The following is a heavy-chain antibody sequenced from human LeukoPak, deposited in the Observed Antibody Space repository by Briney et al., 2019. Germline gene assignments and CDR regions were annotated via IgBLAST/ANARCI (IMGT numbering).Heavy chain of an antibody. V-gene: IGHV1-24*01. J-gene: IGHJ3*02. D-gene: IGHD3-22*01. CDR1: GYTFTGYY. CDR3: ATITMMNAFDI. CDR2: FDPEDGET. Sequence: ASVKVSCKASGYTFTGYYMHWVRQAPGKGLEWMGGFDPEDGETIYAQKFQGRVTMTEDTSTDTAYMELSSLRSEDTAVYYCATITMMNAFDIWGQGTMVTVSS.